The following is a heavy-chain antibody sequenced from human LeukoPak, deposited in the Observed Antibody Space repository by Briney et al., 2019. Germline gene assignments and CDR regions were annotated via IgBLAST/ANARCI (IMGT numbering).Heavy chain of an antibody. J-gene: IGHJ4*02. D-gene: IGHD6-13*01. CDR1: GFTFSNYS. Sequence: GGSLRLSCAASGFTFSNYSMNWVRQAPGKGLEWVSCISSSSTYIYYADSVKGRFTISRDNAKNSLYLQMNSLRAEDTALYYCAKDMGVGSRNWGQGTLVTVSS. CDR3: AKDMGVGSRN. CDR2: ISSSSTYI. V-gene: IGHV3-21*04.